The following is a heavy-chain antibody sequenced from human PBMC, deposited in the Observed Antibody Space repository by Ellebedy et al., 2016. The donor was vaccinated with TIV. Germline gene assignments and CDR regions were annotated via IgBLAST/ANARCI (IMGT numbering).Heavy chain of an antibody. CDR1: GGSISSSSYY. Sequence: MPGGSLRLSCTVSGGSISSSSYYWGWIRQPPGKGLEWIGSIYYSGRTYYNPSLKSRVTISVDTSKNQFSLKLSSVTAADTAVYYCARHVVAAASPMTYDAFDIWGQGTMVTVSS. J-gene: IGHJ3*02. D-gene: IGHD6-13*01. CDR3: ARHVVAAASPMTYDAFDI. CDR2: IYYSGRT. V-gene: IGHV4-39*01.